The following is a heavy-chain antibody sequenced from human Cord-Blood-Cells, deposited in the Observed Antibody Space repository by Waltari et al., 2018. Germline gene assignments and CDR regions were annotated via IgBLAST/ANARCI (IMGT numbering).Heavy chain of an antibody. D-gene: IGHD3-3*01. V-gene: IGHV1-8*01. CDR1: GYTFTSYD. CDR2: RNPNSGNT. Sequence: VQLVQSGAEVKKPGASVKVSCKASGYTFTSYDINWVRQATGQGLEWMGWRNPNSGNTGYAHKCQGRVTMTRNTSISTAYMELSSLRSEETAVYYCARGRSRYYDAFDIWGQGTMVTVSS. CDR3: ARGRSRYYDAFDI. J-gene: IGHJ3*02.